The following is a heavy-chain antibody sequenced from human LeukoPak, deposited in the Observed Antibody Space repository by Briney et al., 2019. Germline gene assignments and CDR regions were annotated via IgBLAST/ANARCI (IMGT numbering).Heavy chain of an antibody. Sequence: PGGSLRLSCAASGFTFSSYGMHWLRQAPGKGLEWGAFIRYDGSKKYYADSVKGRFTISRDNSKNTLYLQMNSLRAEDTAVYYCARGSNYGDYDYYYYYMDVWGKGTTVTISS. CDR2: IRYDGSKK. J-gene: IGHJ6*03. CDR1: GFTFSSYG. D-gene: IGHD4-17*01. V-gene: IGHV3-30*02. CDR3: ARGSNYGDYDYYYYYMDV.